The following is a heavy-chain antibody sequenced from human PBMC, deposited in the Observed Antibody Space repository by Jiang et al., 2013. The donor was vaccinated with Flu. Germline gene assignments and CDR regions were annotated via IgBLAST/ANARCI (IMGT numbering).Heavy chain of an antibody. CDR1: GGSISSGDYS. CDR2: FYHSGST. J-gene: IGHJ4*02. Sequence: GSGLVKPPQTLSLTCAVSGGSISSGDYSWSWIRQPPGKGLEWIGYFYHSGSTYYNPSLKSRVTISVDRSKNQFSLKLSSVTAADTAVYYCARGVGAFDYWGQGTLVTVSS. V-gene: IGHV4-30-2*01. CDR3: ARGVGAFDY. D-gene: IGHD3-16*01.